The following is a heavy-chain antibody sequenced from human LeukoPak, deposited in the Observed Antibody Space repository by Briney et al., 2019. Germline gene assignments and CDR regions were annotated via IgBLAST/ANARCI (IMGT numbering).Heavy chain of an antibody. Sequence: SSSSSTIYYADSVKGRFTISRDNAKNSVYLQMNSLRAEDTAAYYCARVWSSGYTKDYWGQGTLVTVSS. J-gene: IGHJ4*02. CDR3: ARVWSSGYTKDY. D-gene: IGHD3-22*01. CDR2: SSSSSTI. V-gene: IGHV3-48*04.